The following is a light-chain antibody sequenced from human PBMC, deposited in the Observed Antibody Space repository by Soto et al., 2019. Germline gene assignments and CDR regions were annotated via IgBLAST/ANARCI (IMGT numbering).Light chain of an antibody. Sequence: IALTQSPCTLSLSPGERATLSCRASQRVASNYVAWYQHKPGQAPRLLIHGASIRATGIPDRFSGSGSGTDFTLTISRLEPEDFAVYYCHQYGTLPYAFGQGPKLQIK. CDR1: QRVASNY. J-gene: IGKJ2*01. CDR3: HQYGTLPYA. CDR2: GAS. V-gene: IGKV3-20*01.